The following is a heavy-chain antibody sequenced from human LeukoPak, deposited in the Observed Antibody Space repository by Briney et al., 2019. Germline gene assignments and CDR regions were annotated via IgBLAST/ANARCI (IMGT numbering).Heavy chain of an antibody. CDR1: GFTFRNYE. J-gene: IGHJ4*02. D-gene: IGHD4-17*01. CDR2: ISSSDNTV. CDR3: VRDESGDYDFDF. Sequence: GGSLRLSCVASGFTFRNYEMTWVHQAPGKGLEWVSHISSSDNTVHYADAVRGRFTISKDNARNLLYLQMNSLRAEDTAVYYCVRDESGDYDFDFWGQGTLVTVSS. V-gene: IGHV3-48*03.